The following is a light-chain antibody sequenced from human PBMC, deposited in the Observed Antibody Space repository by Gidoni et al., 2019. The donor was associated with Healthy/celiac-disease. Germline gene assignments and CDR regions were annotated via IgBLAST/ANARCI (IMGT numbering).Light chain of an antibody. CDR2: DVS. CDR3: GSYAGSYPHWV. V-gene: IGLV2-11*01. CDR1: SSDVGGYNY. Sequence: QSALTQPRSVSGSPGQSVTISCTGTSSDVGGYNYVSWYQQHPGKAPKLMIYDVSKRPSGVPDRVSGSKSGNTASLTISGLQAEDEADYYCGSYAGSYPHWVFGGGTKLTVL. J-gene: IGLJ3*02.